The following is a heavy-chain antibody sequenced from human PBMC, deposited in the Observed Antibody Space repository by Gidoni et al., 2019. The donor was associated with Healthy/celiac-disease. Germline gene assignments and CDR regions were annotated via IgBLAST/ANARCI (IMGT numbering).Heavy chain of an antibody. V-gene: IGHV3-23*01. CDR2: ISGIGGIT. J-gene: IGHJ5*02. Sequence: EVQLLESGGGLVQPGGSLRLSCAASGSPFSRYDMSWVRPAPGKGLGWVSAISGIGGITYYADSGKGRFTISRDNSKNTLYLQRNSLRAEDTAVYYCAKDQMSYGGPRGWFDPWGQGTLVTVSS. CDR1: GSPFSRYD. D-gene: IGHD1-26*01. CDR3: AKDQMSYGGPRGWFDP.